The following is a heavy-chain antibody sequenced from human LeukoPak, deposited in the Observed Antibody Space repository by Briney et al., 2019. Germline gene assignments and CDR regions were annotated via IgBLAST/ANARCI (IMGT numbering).Heavy chain of an antibody. CDR1: VFTFRDYA. J-gene: IGHJ4*02. CDR2: ISYDGSTI. CDR3: AEAARWLQSRVVY. D-gene: IGHD5-24*01. V-gene: IGHV3-30-3*02. Sequence: GRSLRLSCAPSVFTFRDYAIHGVRGAPGGGRGCGTVISYDGSTICYADSVKGRFTISSDNSKDTLYLQMNSLRPEDTAVYYCAEAARWLQSRVVYWGEGTRVTVSS.